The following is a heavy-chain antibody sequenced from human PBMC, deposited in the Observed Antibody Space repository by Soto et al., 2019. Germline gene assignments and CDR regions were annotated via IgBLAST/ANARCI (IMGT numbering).Heavy chain of an antibody. CDR2: IGGRGIAT. CDR1: GFAFRSYA. V-gene: IGHV3-23*01. D-gene: IGHD6-13*01. J-gene: IGHJ4*02. Sequence: EVRLLESGGGLVQPGGPLRLSCAATGFAFRSYAMSWVRQAPRKGLEWVSGIGGRGIATFYAGSVKGRFTISRDNSKNTLYLQINSLSADNTGMYYCARDPVEAGDGPFDYWGQGVLVIVSS. CDR3: ARDPVEAGDGPFDY.